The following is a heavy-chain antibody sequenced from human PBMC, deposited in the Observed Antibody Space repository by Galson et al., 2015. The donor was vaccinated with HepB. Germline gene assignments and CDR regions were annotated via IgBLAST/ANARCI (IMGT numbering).Heavy chain of an antibody. D-gene: IGHD3-3*01. CDR3: ARGITIFGVVSWFDP. J-gene: IGHJ5*02. CDR1: GFTFSSYW. CDR2: IKQDGSEK. Sequence: SLRLSCAASGFTFSSYWMSWVRQAPGKGLGWVANIKQDGSEKYYVDSVKGRFTISRDNAKNSLYLQMNSLRAEDTAVYYCARGITIFGVVSWFDPWGQGTLVTVSS. V-gene: IGHV3-7*03.